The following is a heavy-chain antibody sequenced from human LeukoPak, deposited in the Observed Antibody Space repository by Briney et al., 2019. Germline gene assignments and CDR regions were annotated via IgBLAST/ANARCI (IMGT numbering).Heavy chain of an antibody. D-gene: IGHD1-7*01. V-gene: IGHV4-38-2*02. CDR3: ARAPNWNYAENYYFDS. CDR2: IYHSGST. Sequence: SETLSLTCTVSGYSISMGYYWGWTRQPPGKGLEWIGSIYHSGSTYYNPSLKSRVSISVDTSKNQISLKLSSVTAADTAVYYCARAPNWNYAENYYFDSWGQGTLVTVSS. J-gene: IGHJ4*02. CDR1: GYSISMGYY.